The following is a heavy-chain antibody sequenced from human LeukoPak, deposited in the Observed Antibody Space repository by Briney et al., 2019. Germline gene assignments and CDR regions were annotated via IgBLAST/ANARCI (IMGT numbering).Heavy chain of an antibody. CDR3: VRSDSTGTNIDQ. V-gene: IGHV3-48*04. CDR1: GFTLSSYS. D-gene: IGHD1/OR15-1a*01. J-gene: IGHJ4*02. CDR2: ISISSNII. Sequence: PGGSLRLSCAAPGFTLSSYSRNWVRQAPGKGLAWVSFISISSNIIHYADSVKGRFTISRDNDKNSLYLQMNSLRAEDTAVSYCVRSDSTGTNIDQWGQGTLVTVSS.